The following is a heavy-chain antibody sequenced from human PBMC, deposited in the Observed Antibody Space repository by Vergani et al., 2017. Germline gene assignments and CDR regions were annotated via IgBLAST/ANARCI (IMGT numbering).Heavy chain of an antibody. D-gene: IGHD6-19*01. CDR3: AKVGRSEVAGTFGAFDI. CDR2: INWNSDSI. Sequence: EVQLVESGGGLVQPGRSLRLSCAASGFTFDDYAMHWVRQAPGKGLEWVSGINWNSDSIAYADSVKGRFTISRDNSKNTLFLHMNSLRPEDTAVYYCAKVGRSEVAGTFGAFDIWGQGTMVTVSS. CDR1: GFTFDDYA. J-gene: IGHJ3*02. V-gene: IGHV3-9*01.